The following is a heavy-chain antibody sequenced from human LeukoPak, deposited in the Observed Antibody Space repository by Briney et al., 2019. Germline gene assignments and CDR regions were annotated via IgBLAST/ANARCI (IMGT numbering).Heavy chain of an antibody. V-gene: IGHV3-21*01. Sequence: GGSLRLSCAASGFTFSSYSVNWVRQAPGKGLEWVSSISSSSSYIYYADSVKGRFTISRDNAKNSLYLQMNSLRAEDTAVYYCARVGYDYVWGSPQTDNWFDPWGQGTLVTVSS. J-gene: IGHJ5*02. D-gene: IGHD3-16*01. CDR1: GFTFSSYS. CDR3: ARVGYDYVWGSPQTDNWFDP. CDR2: ISSSSSYI.